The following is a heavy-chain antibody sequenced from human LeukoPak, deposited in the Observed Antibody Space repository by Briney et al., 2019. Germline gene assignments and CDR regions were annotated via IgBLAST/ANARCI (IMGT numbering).Heavy chain of an antibody. CDR3: AKRGVVIRVVLVGFHKEAYYFDS. CDR2: IGGSGGST. D-gene: IGHD3-10*01. J-gene: IGHJ4*02. V-gene: IGHV3-23*01. CDR1: GITLSNYG. Sequence: GGSLRLSCAVSGITLSNYGMSWIRQAPGKGLEWVAGIGGSGGSTNYADSVKGRFTISRDSPKSTLYLQMNSVRAEDTAVYFCAKRGVVIRVVLVGFHKEAYYFDSWGQGALVTVSS.